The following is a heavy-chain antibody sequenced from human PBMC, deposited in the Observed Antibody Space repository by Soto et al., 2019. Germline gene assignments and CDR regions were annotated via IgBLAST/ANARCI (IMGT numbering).Heavy chain of an antibody. Sequence: EVQLVESGGDLVQPGGSLRLSCVASGLTFSSYSMSWVRQAPGKGLGWVSVISGSGGYTDYADSVKGRFTISRDNSKNTRYLQMNSLRAEDTALYYCAKRFRGVLLNPEVDWGQGTLVTVSS. D-gene: IGHD3-10*01. V-gene: IGHV3-23*04. CDR2: ISGSGGYT. CDR1: GLTFSSYS. J-gene: IGHJ4*02. CDR3: AKRFRGVLLNPEVD.